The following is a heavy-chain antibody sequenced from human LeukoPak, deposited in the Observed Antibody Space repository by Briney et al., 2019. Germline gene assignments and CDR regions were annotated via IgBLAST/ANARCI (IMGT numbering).Heavy chain of an antibody. J-gene: IGHJ4*02. D-gene: IGHD3-10*01. V-gene: IGHV5-51*01. CDR3: ASPAGRRGFDC. Sequence: GESLKISCKGFGYNFTNYWIGWVRQMPGKGLEWMGIIYPDDSDTRYSPSFQGQVTISVDQSISTAYLQWSRLKASDTAIYYCASPAGRRGFDCWGQGTLVTVSS. CDR2: IYPDDSDT. CDR1: GYNFTNYW.